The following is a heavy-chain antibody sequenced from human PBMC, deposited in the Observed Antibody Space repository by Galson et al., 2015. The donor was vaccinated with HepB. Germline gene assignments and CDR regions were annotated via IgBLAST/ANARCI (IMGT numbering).Heavy chain of an antibody. CDR1: GFTFSSYA. V-gene: IGHV3-23*01. CDR3: AKEIYYDSSGRRKPYFDY. J-gene: IGHJ4*02. D-gene: IGHD3-22*01. Sequence: SLRLSCAASGFTFSSYAMSWVRQAPGKGLEWVSAISGSGGSTYYADSVKGRFTISRDNSKNTLYLQMNSLRAEDTAVYYCAKEIYYDSSGRRKPYFDYWGQGTLVTVSS. CDR2: ISGSGGST.